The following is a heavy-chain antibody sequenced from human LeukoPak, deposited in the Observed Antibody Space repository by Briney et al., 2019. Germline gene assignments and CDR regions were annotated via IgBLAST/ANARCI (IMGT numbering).Heavy chain of an antibody. J-gene: IGHJ5*02. CDR2: ISAYNGNT. D-gene: IGHD3-3*01. Sequence: ASVKVSCKASGYTFTSYGISWVRQAPGQGLEWMGWISAYNGNTNYAQKFQGRVTMTTDTSTSTAYMELRSLRSDDTAVYYCALNHYDFWSGHSGPWGQGTLVTVSS. V-gene: IGHV1-18*01. CDR3: ALNHYDFWSGHSGP. CDR1: GYTFTSYG.